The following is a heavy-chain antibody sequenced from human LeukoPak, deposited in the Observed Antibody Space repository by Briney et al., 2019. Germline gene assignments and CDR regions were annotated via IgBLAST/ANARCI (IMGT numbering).Heavy chain of an antibody. Sequence: PGGSLRLSCAASGFTFSSYSMNWVRQAPGKGLEWVSSISSSSSYIYYADSVKGRFTISRDNSKNTLYLQMNSLRAEDTAVYYCARRVEMATIRYFDYWGQGTLVTVSS. D-gene: IGHD5-24*01. CDR1: GFTFSSYS. V-gene: IGHV3-21*04. J-gene: IGHJ4*02. CDR3: ARRVEMATIRYFDY. CDR2: ISSSSSYI.